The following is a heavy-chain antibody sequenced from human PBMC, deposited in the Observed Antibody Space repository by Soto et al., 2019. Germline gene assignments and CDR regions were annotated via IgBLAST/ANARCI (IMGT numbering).Heavy chain of an antibody. D-gene: IGHD4-17*01. J-gene: IGHJ4*02. Sequence: SGPTLVNPTQILTLTCTLSGFSLSTGGVGVGWIRQSPGKALEWLAVIYWDDVKHYSPSLERRLTITKDTSESEVVLTMTNMDPVDTATYYCARKGSGDYALDYWGQGILVTVLL. CDR1: GFSLSTGGVG. V-gene: IGHV2-5*02. CDR2: IYWDDVK. CDR3: ARKGSGDYALDY.